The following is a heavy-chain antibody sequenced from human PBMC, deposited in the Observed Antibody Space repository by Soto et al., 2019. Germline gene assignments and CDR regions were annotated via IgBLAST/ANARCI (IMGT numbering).Heavy chain of an antibody. CDR3: ARASGGHYFDSSGYFAFDI. J-gene: IGHJ3*02. CDR1: GGSIRSGDDY. Sequence: LSLTCSVSGGSIRSGDDYWSWIRQHPGKGLEWIGYIYYSGNTYYNPSLKSRVTISLDTSKNQFSLKLSSVTAADTAVYYCARASGGHYFDSSGYFAFDIWGQGTMVTVSS. D-gene: IGHD3-22*01. V-gene: IGHV4-31*03. CDR2: IYYSGNT.